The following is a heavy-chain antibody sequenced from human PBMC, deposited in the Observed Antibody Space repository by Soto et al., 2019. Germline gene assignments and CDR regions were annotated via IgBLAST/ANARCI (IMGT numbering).Heavy chain of an antibody. J-gene: IGHJ4*02. Sequence: PSETLSLTCAVSGGSISGSYYYWGRLRQSPGKGPEWIGSAFYTGFTSYNPSLESRVSVSVDTSKNQFSLKVSGVSAADTAVYYCATSQKGYNWNYFDHWGQGALVTVSS. CDR1: GGSISGSYYY. V-gene: IGHV4-39*01. D-gene: IGHD1-20*01. CDR2: AFYTGFT. CDR3: ATSQKGYNWNYFDH.